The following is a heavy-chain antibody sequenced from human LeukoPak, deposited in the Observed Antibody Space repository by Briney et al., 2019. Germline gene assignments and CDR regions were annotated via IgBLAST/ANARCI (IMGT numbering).Heavy chain of an antibody. CDR3: AKGYGSDLRY. J-gene: IGHJ4*02. Sequence: GGSLRLSCAASGFTFSSYSMNWVRQAPGKGLEWVSSISSSSSYIYYADSVKGRFTISRDNSKNTLYLQMNSLRAEDTAVYYCAKGYGSDLRYWGQGTLVTVSS. CDR1: GFTFSSYS. CDR2: ISSSSSYI. D-gene: IGHD3-10*01. V-gene: IGHV3-21*04.